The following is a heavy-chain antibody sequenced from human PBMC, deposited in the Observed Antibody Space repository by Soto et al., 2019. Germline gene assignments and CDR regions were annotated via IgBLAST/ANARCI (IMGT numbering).Heavy chain of an antibody. CDR2: IYYSGST. J-gene: IGHJ4*02. Sequence: SETLSLTCTVSGGSISSGGYYWSWIRQHPGKGLEWIGYIYYSGSTYYNPSLKSRVTISVDTSKNQFSLKLSSVTAADTAVYYCARDRRRDYFDYWGQGTLVTVSS. CDR3: ARDRRRDYFDY. CDR1: GGSISSGGYY. V-gene: IGHV4-31*03.